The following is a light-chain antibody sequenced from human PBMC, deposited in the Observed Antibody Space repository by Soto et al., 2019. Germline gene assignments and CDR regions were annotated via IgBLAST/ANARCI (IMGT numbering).Light chain of an antibody. CDR2: DVS. Sequence: QSALTQPASVSGSPGQSITISCTGTSSDIGAYNSVSWYQQHPGEVPKLMIYDVSNQPSGVSNRFSGSKSGNTASLTISGLQAEDEADYYCSSYTSSTTVVFGGGTKLTVL. CDR3: SSYTSSTTVV. V-gene: IGLV2-14*01. CDR1: SSDIGAYNS. J-gene: IGLJ2*01.